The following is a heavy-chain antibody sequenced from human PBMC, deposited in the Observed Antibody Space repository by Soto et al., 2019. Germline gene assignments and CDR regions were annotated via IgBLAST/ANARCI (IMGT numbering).Heavy chain of an antibody. J-gene: IGHJ6*02. CDR2: INPNSGGT. Sequence: ASVKVSCKASGYTFTGYYMHWVRQAPGQGLEWMGWINPNSGGTNYAQKFQGWVTMTRDTSISTAYMELSRLRSDDTAVYYCARSPRADMAAAGRSSYYGMDVRGQGTTVTVSS. CDR1: GYTFTGYY. D-gene: IGHD6-13*01. V-gene: IGHV1-2*04. CDR3: ARSPRADMAAAGRSSYYGMDV.